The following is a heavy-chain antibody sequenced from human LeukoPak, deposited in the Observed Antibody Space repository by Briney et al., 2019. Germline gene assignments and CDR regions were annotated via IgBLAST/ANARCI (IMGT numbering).Heavy chain of an antibody. Sequence: GRSLGLSCAASGFTFSSYAMHWVRQAPGKGLEWVAVISYDGSNKYYADSVKGRFTISRDNSKNTLYLQMNSLRAEDTAVYYCASYDILTGYPGYWGQGTLVTVSS. CDR1: GFTFSSYA. CDR3: ASYDILTGYPGY. J-gene: IGHJ4*02. CDR2: ISYDGSNK. V-gene: IGHV3-30-3*01. D-gene: IGHD3-9*01.